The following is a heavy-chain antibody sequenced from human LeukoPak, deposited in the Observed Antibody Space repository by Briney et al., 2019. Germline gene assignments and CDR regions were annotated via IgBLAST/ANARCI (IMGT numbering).Heavy chain of an antibody. J-gene: IGHJ4*02. Sequence: GRSLRPSCVVPGFTFSTYRMNWVRQAPGKGLEWVSSISSSSSSYIYYSDAVKGRITISRDNAKNSLYLQMNSLRVEDTAVYYCARDKDVDFDYWGQGTLVSVSS. CDR1: GFTFSTYR. CDR3: ARDKDVDFDY. CDR2: ISSSSSSYI. V-gene: IGHV3-21*01.